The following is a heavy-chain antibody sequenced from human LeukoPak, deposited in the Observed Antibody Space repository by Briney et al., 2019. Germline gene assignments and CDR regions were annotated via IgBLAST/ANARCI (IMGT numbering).Heavy chain of an antibody. Sequence: GASVKVSCKASGYTFTGYYMHWVRQAPGQGLEWMGRINPNSGGTNYARKFQGRVTMTRDTSISTAYMELSRLRSDDTAVYYCARTRSSSWYVPYYFDYWGQGTLVTVSS. CDR1: GYTFTGYY. CDR2: INPNSGGT. J-gene: IGHJ4*02. CDR3: ARTRSSSWYVPYYFDY. V-gene: IGHV1-2*06. D-gene: IGHD6-13*01.